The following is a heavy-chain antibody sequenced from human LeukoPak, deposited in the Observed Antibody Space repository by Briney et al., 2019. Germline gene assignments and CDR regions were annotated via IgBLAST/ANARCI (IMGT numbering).Heavy chain of an antibody. CDR1: GFTFSSYG. D-gene: IGHD1-26*01. V-gene: IGHV3-30*02. CDR2: IRYDGSNK. Sequence: GGYLRLSCAASGFTFSSYGMHWVRQAPGKGLEWVAFIRYDGSNKYYADSVKGRFTISRDNSKNTLYLQMNSLRAEDTAVYYCAREVGASNFDYWGQGTLVTVSS. CDR3: AREVGASNFDY. J-gene: IGHJ4*02.